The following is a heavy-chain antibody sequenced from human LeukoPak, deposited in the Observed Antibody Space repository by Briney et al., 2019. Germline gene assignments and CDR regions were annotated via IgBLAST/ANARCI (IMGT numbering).Heavy chain of an antibody. Sequence: SETLSLTCTVSGDSISSDSYSWDWIRQPPGKGLEWIGCIYYSGTTYYNPSLRSRVTISVDTSKNHLSLQLSSVTAADTAVYYCARRPRGYFEYWGQGILVTVSS. V-gene: IGHV4-39*02. CDR3: ARRPRGYFEY. J-gene: IGHJ4*02. CDR2: IYYSGTT. CDR1: GDSISSDSYS. D-gene: IGHD5-12*01.